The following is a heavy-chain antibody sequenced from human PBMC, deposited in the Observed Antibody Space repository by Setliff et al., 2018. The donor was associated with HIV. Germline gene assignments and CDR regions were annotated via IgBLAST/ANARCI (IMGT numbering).Heavy chain of an antibody. CDR3: GRTMTYYYLCMDV. Sequence: GSLRLSCVASGLTFNRYWMSWVRQPPGKGLEWIGQIYHGGNTRYNPSLKSRLTMSIDKSKNQVSLELSSVTAADTAVYYCGRTMTYYYLCMDVWGNGTTVTVSS. J-gene: IGHJ6*03. V-gene: IGHV4-4*02. CDR2: IYHGGNT. CDR1: GLTFNRYW.